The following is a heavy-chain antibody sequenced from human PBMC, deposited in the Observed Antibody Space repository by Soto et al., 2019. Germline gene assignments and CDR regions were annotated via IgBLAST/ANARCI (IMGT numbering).Heavy chain of an antibody. J-gene: IGHJ5*02. V-gene: IGHV3-48*02. CDR2: ISSSSTTK. D-gene: IGHD6-19*01. Sequence: EVQLVESGGGLVQPGGSLRLSCSASGFTFSSYNMNWVRQAPGKGLEWVSYISSSSTTKYYADSVKGRFTISRDNAKNSRYLQMNNLRDEDTAVYYCARPSSGWQHWCDPWGQGTLVTVSS. CDR3: ARPSSGWQHWCDP. CDR1: GFTFSSYN.